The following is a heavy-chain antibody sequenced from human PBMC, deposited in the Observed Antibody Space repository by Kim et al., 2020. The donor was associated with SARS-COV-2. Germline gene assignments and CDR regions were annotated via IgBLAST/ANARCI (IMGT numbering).Heavy chain of an antibody. CDR1: GYSFTSYW. CDR3: ARLGAGYCSSTSCSAEEYFQH. V-gene: IGHV5-51*01. Sequence: GESLKISCKGSGYSFTSYWIGWVRQMPGKGLEWMGIIYPGDSDTRYSPSFQGQVTISADKSISTAYLQWSSLKASDTAMYYCARLGAGYCSSTSCSAEEYFQHWGQGTLVTVSS. CDR2: IYPGDSDT. J-gene: IGHJ1*01. D-gene: IGHD2-2*01.